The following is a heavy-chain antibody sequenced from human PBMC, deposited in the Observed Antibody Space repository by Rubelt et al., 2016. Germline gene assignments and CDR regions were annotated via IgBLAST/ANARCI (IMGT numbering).Heavy chain of an antibody. V-gene: IGHV3-30*04. D-gene: IGHD3-16*01. J-gene: IGHJ4*02. CDR2: ISSNGNIK. CDR3: ARTYY. Sequence: SSYVLHWVRQAPGKGLEWVAVISSNGNIKYYADSVNGRFTISRDNSKNTLFLHMNSLRGEDTAVYYCARTYYWGQGTLVTVSS. CDR1: SSYV.